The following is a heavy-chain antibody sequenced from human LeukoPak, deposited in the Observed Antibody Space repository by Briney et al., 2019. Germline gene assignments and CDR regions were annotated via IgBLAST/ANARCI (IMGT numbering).Heavy chain of an antibody. D-gene: IGHD1-7*01. Sequence: SQPLSLPCTLCGDSLNRDGYFWRWIPQHPGKALVWIEYIYYSRSVYYISSLKSRVNKPVATYKNQSALQLSSVTGADRAVYYCARENWNYIRRVSYWFEPCGQGTLVTVSS. CDR2: IYYSRSV. J-gene: IGHJ5*02. V-gene: IGHV4-31*03. CDR1: GDSLNRDGYF. CDR3: ARENWNYIRRVSYWFEP.